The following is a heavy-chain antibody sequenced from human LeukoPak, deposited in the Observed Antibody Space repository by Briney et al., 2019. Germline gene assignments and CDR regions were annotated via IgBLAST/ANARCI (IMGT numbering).Heavy chain of an antibody. V-gene: IGHV1-46*01. J-gene: IGHJ4*02. Sequence: GASVKVSCKASGYTFTSYYMHWVRQAPGQGLEWMGIINPSGGSTSYAQKFQGRVTMTRDTSTSTVYMELSSLRSEDTAVYYCARAPPRSGYGSHFDYWGQGTLVTVSS. CDR3: ARAPPRSGYGSHFDY. D-gene: IGHD3-3*01. CDR2: INPSGGST. CDR1: GYTFTSYY.